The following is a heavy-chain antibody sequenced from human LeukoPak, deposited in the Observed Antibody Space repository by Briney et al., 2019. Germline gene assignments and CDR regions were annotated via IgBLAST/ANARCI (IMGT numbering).Heavy chain of an antibody. D-gene: IGHD6-19*01. J-gene: IGHJ4*02. V-gene: IGHV3-49*03. CDR3: SRGSGWLSVY. CDR1: GLTFGDYL. Sequence: GGSLRLSCTAPGLTFGDYLMSCCRQAPGRGLEWIGFISGGTTEYAASVKGRFTISRDDSTSIAYLQMNSLTTEDTAVYYCSRGSGWLSVYWGQGTLVTVSS. CDR2: ISGGTT.